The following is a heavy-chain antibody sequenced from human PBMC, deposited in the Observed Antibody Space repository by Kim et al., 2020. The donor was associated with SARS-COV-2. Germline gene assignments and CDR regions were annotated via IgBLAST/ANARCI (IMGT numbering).Heavy chain of an antibody. CDR1: GLNLTNNA. CDR2: ISASAETT. Sequence: GGSLRLSCAASGLNLTNNAMSWVRQAPGRGLEWVSTISASAETTYYADSVNGRFTISRDSSKHTLYLQLNSLRADDTAVYYCAKDRGGSGWPVFDYWGQGILVTVSS. J-gene: IGHJ4*02. CDR3: AKDRGGSGWPVFDY. D-gene: IGHD6-19*01. V-gene: IGHV3-23*01.